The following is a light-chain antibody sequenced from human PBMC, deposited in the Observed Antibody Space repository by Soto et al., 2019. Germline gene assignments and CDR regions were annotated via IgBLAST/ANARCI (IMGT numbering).Light chain of an antibody. CDR2: GAS. CDR1: QTVSSAY. CDR3: HEYGTSPPT. J-gene: IGKJ4*01. Sequence: VLTQSPGTLSLSPGERATLSCRASQTVSSAYLAWYQHQPGQAPRLLISGASRAVGIPDRFSGSGSGTDFTLTISRLEPEDFALYYCHEYGTSPPTFGGGTKVEIK. V-gene: IGKV3-20*01.